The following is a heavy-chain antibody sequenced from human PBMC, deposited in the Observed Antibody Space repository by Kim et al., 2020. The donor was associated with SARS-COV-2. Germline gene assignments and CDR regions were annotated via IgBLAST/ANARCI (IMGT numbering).Heavy chain of an antibody. CDR2: ISAYNGNT. CDR3: ARGQGANYYYDSSGYGHYFDY. D-gene: IGHD3-22*01. V-gene: IGHV1-18*04. J-gene: IGHJ4*02. CDR1: GYTFTSYG. Sequence: ASVKVSCKASGYTFTSYGISWVRQAPGQGLEWMGWISAYNGNTNYAQKLQGRVTMTTDTSTSTAYMELRSLRSDDTAVYYCARGQGANYYYDSSGYGHYFDYWGQGTLVTVSS.